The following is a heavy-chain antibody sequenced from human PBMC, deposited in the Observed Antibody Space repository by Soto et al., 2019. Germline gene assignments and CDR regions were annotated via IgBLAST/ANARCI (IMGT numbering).Heavy chain of an antibody. CDR2: INHSGST. CDR3: ARYSTNYYDAY. V-gene: IGHV4-34*01. D-gene: IGHD3-22*01. Sequence: KPSETLSLTCAVYGGSFSGYYWSWIRQPPGKGLEWIGEINHSGSTNYNPSLKSRVTISVDTSKNQFSLKLSSVTAADTAVYYCARYSTNYYDAYWGQGTLVTISS. J-gene: IGHJ4*02. CDR1: GGSFSGYY.